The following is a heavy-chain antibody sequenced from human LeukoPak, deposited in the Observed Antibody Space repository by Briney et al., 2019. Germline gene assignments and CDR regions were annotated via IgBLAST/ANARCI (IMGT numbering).Heavy chain of an antibody. J-gene: IGHJ3*02. Sequence: GASVTVSCKASGGTFSSYAISWVRQAPGQGLEWMGRIIPILGIANYAQKFQGRVTITADKSTSTAYMELSSLRSEDTAVYYCARKGRPTDAFDIWGQGTMVTVSS. V-gene: IGHV1-69*04. CDR1: GGTFSSYA. CDR3: ARKGRPTDAFDI. CDR2: IIPILGIA.